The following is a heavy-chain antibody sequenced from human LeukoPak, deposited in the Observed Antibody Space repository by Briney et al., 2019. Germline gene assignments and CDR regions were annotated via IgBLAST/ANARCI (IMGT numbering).Heavy chain of an antibody. Sequence: GGSLRLSCAASGFTFSSYSLSWVRQAPGKGLEWVSGISGSGGTTYYADSVKGRFTISRDNSKNTLYLQMNSLRAEDTAVYYCARAVGDWFDPWGQGTLVTVSS. CDR3: ARAVGDWFDP. J-gene: IGHJ5*02. CDR1: GFTFSSYS. V-gene: IGHV3-23*01. D-gene: IGHD2-2*01. CDR2: ISGSGGTT.